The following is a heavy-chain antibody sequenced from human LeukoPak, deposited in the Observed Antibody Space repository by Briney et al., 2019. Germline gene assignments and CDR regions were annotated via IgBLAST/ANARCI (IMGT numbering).Heavy chain of an antibody. D-gene: IGHD2-15*01. CDR3: ARVVGYCGGGSCYPSN. J-gene: IGHJ4*02. V-gene: IGHV4-38-2*01. CDR2: IYHSGST. CDR1: GYSISGGYY. Sequence: SETLSLTCAVSGYSISGGYYGGWIRQPPGEGLEWIGSIYHSGSTYYNPSLKSRVTISVDTSKNQFSLKLSSVTAADTAVYFCARVVGYCGGGSCYPSNWGQGTLVTVSS.